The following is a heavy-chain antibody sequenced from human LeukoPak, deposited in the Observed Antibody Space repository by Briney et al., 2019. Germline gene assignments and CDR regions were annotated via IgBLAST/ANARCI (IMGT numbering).Heavy chain of an antibody. CDR2: IRYDGSNK. CDR3: AREIIDSSGHGDY. CDR1: GFTFSSYG. V-gene: IGHV3-30*02. Sequence: GGSLRLSCAASGFTFSSYGMHWVRQAPGKGLEWVAFIRYDGSNKYYADSVKGRFTISRDNSKNTLYLQMNSLRAEDTAVYYCAREIIDSSGHGDYWGQGTLVTVSS. J-gene: IGHJ4*02. D-gene: IGHD3-22*01.